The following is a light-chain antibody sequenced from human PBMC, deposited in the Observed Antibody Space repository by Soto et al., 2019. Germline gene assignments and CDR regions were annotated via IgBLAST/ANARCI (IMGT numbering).Light chain of an antibody. J-gene: IGKJ2*01. Sequence: DIQMTQSPSSVSASVGDRVTITCRASQGISSWLAWYQQRPGKAPKLLISPASILQSGVPSRFSGSESGTDFTLTINSLQPEDSAIYYCQQANSFPYTFGQGTKLEIK. CDR1: QGISSW. CDR3: QQANSFPYT. CDR2: PAS. V-gene: IGKV1-12*01.